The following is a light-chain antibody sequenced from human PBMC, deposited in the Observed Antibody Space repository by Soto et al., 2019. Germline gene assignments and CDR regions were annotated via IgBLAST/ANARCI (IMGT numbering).Light chain of an antibody. Sequence: QSALTQPASVSGSPGQSITISCTGTSSDVGGYNYVSWYQHHPGKAPKLMIYGVTNRPSGVSNRFSGSKSGNTASLTISGLQAEDEADYYCSSYTSSTTLSVVFGGGTKLTVL. CDR3: SSYTSSTTLSVV. V-gene: IGLV2-14*01. J-gene: IGLJ2*01. CDR2: GVT. CDR1: SSDVGGYNY.